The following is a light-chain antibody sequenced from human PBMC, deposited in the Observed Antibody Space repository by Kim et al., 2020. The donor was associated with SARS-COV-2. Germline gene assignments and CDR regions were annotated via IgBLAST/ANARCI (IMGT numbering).Light chain of an antibody. Sequence: KLLIYSASNLQSGVPSRFSGSGSGTDFTLTINSLQPEDLTTYYRQRTYTAPTRTFGQGTKEDIK. V-gene: IGKV1-27*01. CDR3: QRTYTAPTRT. J-gene: IGKJ1*01. CDR2: SAS.